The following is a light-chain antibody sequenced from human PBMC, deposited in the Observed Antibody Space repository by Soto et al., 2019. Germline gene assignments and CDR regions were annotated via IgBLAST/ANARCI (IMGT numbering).Light chain of an antibody. CDR3: CSYTGSTNYV. Sequence: QSVLTQPPSTSGTPGQRVTISCSGSSSNIGSNTVSWCQQLPGTAPKPLIYNNNQRPSGVSSRFSGSKSGNTASLTISGLQAEDEADYYCCSYTGSTNYVFGNGTKVTV. V-gene: IGLV1-44*01. CDR2: NNN. J-gene: IGLJ1*01. CDR1: SSNIGSNT.